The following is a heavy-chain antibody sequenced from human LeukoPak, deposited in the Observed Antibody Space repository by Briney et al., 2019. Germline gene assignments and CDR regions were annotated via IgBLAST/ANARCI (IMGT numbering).Heavy chain of an antibody. V-gene: IGHV4-31*03. CDR2: IYYSGST. CDR3: AKSREEIRGLDAFDI. Sequence: SQTLSLTCSVSGGSISSDDYCWNWIRQHPGKGLEWIGYIYYSGSTYYNPSLKSRVALSVDTSKNQFSLKLSSPTAADTAVYYCAKSREEIRGLDAFDIWGQGTMVTVSS. J-gene: IGHJ3*02. CDR1: GGSISSDDYC. D-gene: IGHD5-24*01.